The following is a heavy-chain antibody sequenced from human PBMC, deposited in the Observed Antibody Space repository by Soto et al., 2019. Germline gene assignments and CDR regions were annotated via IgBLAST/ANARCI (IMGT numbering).Heavy chain of an antibody. D-gene: IGHD6-13*01. CDR3: SRESAAAGYNWFDP. CDR1: GYTFTSYG. V-gene: IGHV1-18*04. J-gene: IGHJ5*02. CDR2: ISAYNGNT. Sequence: QVQLVQSGAEVKKPGASVKVSCKASGYTFTSYGISWVRQAPGQGREWMGWISAYNGNTNYAQKLQGRVTMTTDTSTSTAYMELRSMRSDDTAVYYCSRESAAAGYNWFDPWGQGTLVTVSS.